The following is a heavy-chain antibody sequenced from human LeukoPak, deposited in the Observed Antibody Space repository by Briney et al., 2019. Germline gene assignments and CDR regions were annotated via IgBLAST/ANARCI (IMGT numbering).Heavy chain of an antibody. Sequence: SETLSLTCSVSGAAISSSTHYWGWVRQPPGKGLEWIASMYYSGSTYYSPSLRSRVIISIDTTKKQFSLKLSSVTASDTAVYYCARPIIPRYSSGWYYWGQGTLVTVSS. V-gene: IGHV4-39*01. CDR1: GAAISSSTHY. D-gene: IGHD6-19*01. CDR2: MYYSGST. CDR3: ARPIIPRYSSGWYY. J-gene: IGHJ4*01.